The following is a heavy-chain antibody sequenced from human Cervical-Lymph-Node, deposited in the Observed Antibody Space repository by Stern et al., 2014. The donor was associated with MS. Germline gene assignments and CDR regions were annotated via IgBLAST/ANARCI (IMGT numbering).Heavy chain of an antibody. CDR1: GGSISSYY. D-gene: IGHD6-19*01. CDR2: IYYSGST. CDR3: ARGYSSGLDY. V-gene: IGHV4-59*01. J-gene: IGHJ4*02. Sequence: VQLLESGPGLVKPSETLSLTCTVSGGSISSYYWSWIRQPPGKGLEWIGYIYYSGSTNYNPSLKSRVTISVDTSKNQFSLKLSSVTAADTAVYYCARGYSSGLDYWGQGTLVTVSS.